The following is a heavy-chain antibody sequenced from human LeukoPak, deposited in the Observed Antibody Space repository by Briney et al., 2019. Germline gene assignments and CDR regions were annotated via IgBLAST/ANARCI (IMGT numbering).Heavy chain of an antibody. CDR3: ARVVVVVPAALYYYYYYYMDV. Sequence: SETLSLTCAVYGGSFSGHYWSWIRQPPGKGLEWIGEINHSGSTNYNPSLKSRVTISVDTSKNQFSLKLSSVTAADTAVYYCARVVVVVPAALYYYYYYYMDVWGKGTTVTVSS. J-gene: IGHJ6*03. CDR2: INHSGST. V-gene: IGHV4-34*01. D-gene: IGHD2-2*01. CDR1: GGSFSGHY.